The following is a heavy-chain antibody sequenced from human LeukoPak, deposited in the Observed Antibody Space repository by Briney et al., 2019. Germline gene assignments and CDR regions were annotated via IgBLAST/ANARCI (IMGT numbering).Heavy chain of an antibody. CDR2: IWNHGSNE. CDR1: GFTFSNYA. Sequence: PGGSLRLSCAASGFTFSNYAMHWVRQAPGKGLEWVALIWNHGSNEDYADSVKGRFTISRDNSRSTLYLQMDSLTADDTAVYYCVTDGGGEVLDSWGQGTLVTVSS. V-gene: IGHV3-33*01. J-gene: IGHJ4*02. CDR3: VTDGGGEVLDS. D-gene: IGHD3-16*01.